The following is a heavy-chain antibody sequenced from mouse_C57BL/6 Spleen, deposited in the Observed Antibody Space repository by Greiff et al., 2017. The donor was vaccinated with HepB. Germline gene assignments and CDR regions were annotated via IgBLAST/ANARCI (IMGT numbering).Heavy chain of an antibody. D-gene: IGHD3-1*01. CDR1: GFTFSDYG. CDR2: ISSGSSTI. J-gene: IGHJ1*03. CDR3: ARSPFGDWYFDV. Sequence: EVQVVESGGGLVKPGGSLKLSCAASGFTFSDYGMHWVRQAPEKGLEWVAYISSGSSTIYYADTVKGRFTISRDNAKNTLFLQMTSLRSEDTAMYYCARSPFGDWYFDVWGTGTTVTVSS. V-gene: IGHV5-17*01.